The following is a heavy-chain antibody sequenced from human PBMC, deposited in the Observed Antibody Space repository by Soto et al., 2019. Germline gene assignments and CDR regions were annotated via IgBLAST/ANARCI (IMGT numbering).Heavy chain of an antibody. V-gene: IGHV5-10-1*01. J-gene: IGHJ6*02. D-gene: IGHD4-17*01. CDR1: GYSFTSYW. Sequence: GESLKISCKGSGYSFTSYWISWVRQMPGKGLEGMGRIDPSDSYTNYSPSFQGHVTISADKSISTAYLQWSSLKASDTAVYYCAKDQIWTRTTVTIYYYYGMDVWGQGTTVTVSS. CDR3: AKDQIWTRTTVTIYYYYGMDV. CDR2: IDPSDSYT.